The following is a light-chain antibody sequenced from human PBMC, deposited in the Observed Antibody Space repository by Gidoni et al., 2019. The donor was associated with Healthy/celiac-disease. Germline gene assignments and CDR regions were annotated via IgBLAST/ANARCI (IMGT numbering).Light chain of an antibody. Sequence: SSELTQDPAVSGALGQTVRIACHGDSLRSYYASRYHQKPGQAPVLVIYGKHNRPSGIPDRFSVSSSGNPASLPITGAQAAAEADYYCTSRARSGHPVVFGGGTTLTVL. CDR3: TSRARSGHPVV. CDR1: SLRSYY. J-gene: IGLJ2*01. V-gene: IGLV3-19*01. CDR2: GKH.